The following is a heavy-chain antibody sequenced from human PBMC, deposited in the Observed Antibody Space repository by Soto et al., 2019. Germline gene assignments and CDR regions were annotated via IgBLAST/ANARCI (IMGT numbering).Heavy chain of an antibody. V-gene: IGHV3-23*01. J-gene: IGHJ4*02. CDR2: ISGSGGST. D-gene: IGHD3-22*01. CDR3: AKDQAYYYDNNGYYY. Sequence: EVQLLESGGGLVQPGGSLRLPCAASGFTFSCYAMSWVREAPGKGLEWVSAISGSGGSTYYADSGKGRFTISRDNSKKAVYMQMNSLRAEDTAVYYCAKDQAYYYDNNGYYYWGQGTLVTVSS. CDR1: GFTFSCYA.